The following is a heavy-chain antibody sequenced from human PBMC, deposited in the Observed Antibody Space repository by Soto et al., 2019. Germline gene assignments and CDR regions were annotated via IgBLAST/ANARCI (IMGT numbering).Heavy chain of an antibody. V-gene: IGHV1-2*04. CDR3: ARGEPCGRYYFDY. J-gene: IGHJ4*02. CDR2: INPNSGGT. Sequence: ASVKVSCKASGYTFTGYYMHWVRQAPGQGLEWMGWINPNSGGTNYAQKFQGWVTMTRDTSISTAYMELSRLRSDDTAVYYCARGEPCGRYYFDYWGQGTLVTVSS. CDR1: GYTFTGYY.